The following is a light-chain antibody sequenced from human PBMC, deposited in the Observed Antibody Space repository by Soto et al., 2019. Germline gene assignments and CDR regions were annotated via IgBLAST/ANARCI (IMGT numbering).Light chain of an antibody. CDR1: SSDVGGYNY. CDR2: EVS. CDR3: NSYTSSSTLV. V-gene: IGLV2-14*03. Sequence: QSALTQPASVSGSPGQSITISCTVTSSDVGGYNYVSWYQQHPGKAPKLMIYEVSNRPSGVSNRFSGSKSGNTASLTISGLQAEDEADYYCNSYTSSSTLVFGGGTKVTVL. J-gene: IGLJ2*01.